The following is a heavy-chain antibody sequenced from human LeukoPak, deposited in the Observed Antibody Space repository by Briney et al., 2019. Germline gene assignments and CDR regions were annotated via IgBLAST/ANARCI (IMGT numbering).Heavy chain of an antibody. J-gene: IGHJ3*02. V-gene: IGHV4-59*01. D-gene: IGHD3-22*01. CDR3: ARAGYYYDSSGEAGAFDI. Sequence: SETPSLTCTVSGGSISSYYWSWIRQPPGKGLEWIGYIYYSGSTNYNPSLKNRVTISVDTSKDQFSLKLSSVIAADTAVYYCARAGYYYDSSGEAGAFDIWGQGTMVTVSS. CDR2: IYYSGST. CDR1: GGSISSYY.